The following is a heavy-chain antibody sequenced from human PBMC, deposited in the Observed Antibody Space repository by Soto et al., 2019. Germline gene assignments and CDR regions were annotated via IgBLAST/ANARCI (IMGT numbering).Heavy chain of an antibody. CDR3: ARDPPRREDSSGYLCHLYFDS. CDR2: INQDGREK. Sequence: AGGSLRFSCAGSGLTSNSCWMNGCPQARGKXMEWEASINQDGREKHYVDSVKGRLTISRDNAKNSLFLQMDSLRAEDTAVYYCARDPPRREDSSGYLCHLYFDSWGRGP. V-gene: IGHV3-7*01. D-gene: IGHD3-22*01. CDR1: GLTSNSCW. J-gene: IGHJ2*01.